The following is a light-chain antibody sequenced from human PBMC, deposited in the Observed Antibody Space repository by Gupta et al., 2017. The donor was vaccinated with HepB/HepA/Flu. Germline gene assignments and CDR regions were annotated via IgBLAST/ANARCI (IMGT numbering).Light chain of an antibody. CDR2: DAS. CDR3: QQRNNRHPTCT. Sequence: EIVLTQSPATLSLSPGDRSTLSCRASQSVSGYFTWYQQKPGQAPRLLIYDASNRAMGIRVRFSGSGGGTDFTLTINSREPEDYAVYYCQQRNNRHPTCTFGQGTKMEIK. J-gene: IGKJ2*02. CDR1: QSVSGY. V-gene: IGKV3-11*01.